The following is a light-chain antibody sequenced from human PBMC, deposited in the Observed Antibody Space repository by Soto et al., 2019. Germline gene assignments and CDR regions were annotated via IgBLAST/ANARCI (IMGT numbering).Light chain of an antibody. J-gene: IGLJ2*01. V-gene: IGLV2-8*01. CDR2: GVT. CDR3: SSYAASSNFDVV. CDR1: SGDIGDYDF. Sequence: QSALTQPPSASGSPGQSVTISCTGTSGDIGDYDFVSWYQQYPGKAPKLIIYGVTKRPSGVPDRFSGSKSGNTASLTVSGLQAEDEADYYCSSYAASSNFDVVFGGGTKVTGL.